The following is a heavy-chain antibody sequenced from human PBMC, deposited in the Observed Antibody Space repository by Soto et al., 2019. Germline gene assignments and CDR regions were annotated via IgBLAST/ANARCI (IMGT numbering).Heavy chain of an antibody. J-gene: IGHJ4*02. CDR3: ARDNRGTFDY. D-gene: IGHD7-27*01. CDR1: GFTFSNSW. V-gene: IGHV3-7*03. CDR2: MNQDGSEK. Sequence: GGSLRLSCAASGFTFSNSWMTWVRQAPGKGLEWMANMNQDGSEKYYEDSVKGRFTISRDNAKNSLSLQMNSLRAEDTAVYFCARDNRGTFDYWGQGALVTVSS.